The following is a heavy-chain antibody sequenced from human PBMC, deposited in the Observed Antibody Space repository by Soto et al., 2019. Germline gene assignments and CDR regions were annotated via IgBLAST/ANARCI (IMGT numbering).Heavy chain of an antibody. Sequence: GGSLRLSCAASGFTFSSYGMHWVRQAPGKGLEWVAVISYDGSNKYYADSVKGRFTISRDNSKNTLYLQMNSLRAEDTAVYYCAKVHPFNRTTRGAFDIWGQGTMVTVSS. D-gene: IGHD1-1*01. CDR3: AKVHPFNRTTRGAFDI. CDR2: ISYDGSNK. CDR1: GFTFSSYG. J-gene: IGHJ3*02. V-gene: IGHV3-30*18.